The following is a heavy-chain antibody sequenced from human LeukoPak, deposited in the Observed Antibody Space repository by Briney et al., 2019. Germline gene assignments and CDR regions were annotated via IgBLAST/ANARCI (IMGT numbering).Heavy chain of an antibody. CDR2: IYYSGSN. CDR1: GGSITNTGYY. CDR3: ATLTTSGWYFDY. V-gene: IGHV4-39*01. Sequence: SETPTLPCTVSGGSITNTGYYWAWIRQPPGKGLEWIGNIYYSGSNYCNPSLKSRLTMSVDTFKNQFSLKLTSVTAADAAVYYCATLTTSGWYFDYWGQGTLVTVSS. D-gene: IGHD6-19*01. J-gene: IGHJ4*02.